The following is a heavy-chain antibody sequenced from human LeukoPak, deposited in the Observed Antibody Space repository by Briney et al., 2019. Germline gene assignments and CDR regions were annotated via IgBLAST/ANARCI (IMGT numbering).Heavy chain of an antibody. D-gene: IGHD1-26*01. CDR1: GGTFSSYT. CDR2: IIPTLGIA. Sequence: SVKVSCKASGGTFSSYTISWVRQAPGQGLEWMGRIIPTLGIANYAQKFQGRVTITADKSTSTAYMELSSLRSEDTAVYYCARGPPYSGSSHFDYWGQGTLVTVSS. J-gene: IGHJ4*02. V-gene: IGHV1-69*02. CDR3: ARGPPYSGSSHFDY.